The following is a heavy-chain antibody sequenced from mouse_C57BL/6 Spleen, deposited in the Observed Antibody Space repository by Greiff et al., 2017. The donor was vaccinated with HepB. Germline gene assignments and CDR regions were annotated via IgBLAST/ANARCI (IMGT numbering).Heavy chain of an antibody. CDR3: ARAYYGSSYVY. CDR1: GYTFTSYW. Sequence: QVQLKQPGAELVRPGSSVKLSCKASGYTFTSYWMDWVKQRPGQGLEWIGNIYPSDSETHYNQKFKDKATLTVDKSSSTAYMQLSSLTSEDSAVYYCARAYYGSSYVYWGQGTLVTVSA. CDR2: IYPSDSET. D-gene: IGHD1-1*01. J-gene: IGHJ3*01. V-gene: IGHV1-61*01.